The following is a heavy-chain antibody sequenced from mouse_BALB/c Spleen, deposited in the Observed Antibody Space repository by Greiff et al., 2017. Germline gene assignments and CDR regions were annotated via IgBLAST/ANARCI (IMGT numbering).Heavy chain of an antibody. CDR3: ARRDGSSLWFAY. CDR1: GYAFTNYL. CDR2: INPGSGGT. V-gene: IGHV1-54*01. D-gene: IGHD1-1*01. J-gene: IGHJ3*01. Sequence: QVQLQQSGAELVRPGTSVKVSCKASGYAFTNYLIEWVKQRPGQGLEWIGVINPGSGGTNYNEKFKGKATLTADKSSSTAYMQLSSLTSENSAVYFCARRDGSSLWFAYWGQGTLVTVSA.